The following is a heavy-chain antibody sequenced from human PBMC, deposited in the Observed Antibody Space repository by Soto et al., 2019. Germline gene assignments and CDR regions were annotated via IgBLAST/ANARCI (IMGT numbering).Heavy chain of an antibody. J-gene: IGHJ3*02. CDR2: IWSDGSNK. Sequence: GGSLRLSCAASGFTFSTYGMHWVRQAPGKGLEWVALIWSDGSNKYYADSVKGRFTISRDNSKNTLYLQMNSLRAEDTAVYYCAKLAMVSASAFDIWGQGTMVTVSS. V-gene: IGHV3-30*02. CDR1: GFTFSTYG. D-gene: IGHD5-18*01. CDR3: AKLAMVSASAFDI.